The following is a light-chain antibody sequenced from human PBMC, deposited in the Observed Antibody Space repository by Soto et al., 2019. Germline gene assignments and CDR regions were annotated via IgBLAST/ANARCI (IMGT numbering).Light chain of an antibody. CDR2: GES. CDR3: QKYGSSPWT. CDR1: QSVNNNY. V-gene: IGKV3-20*01. Sequence: EIVMTQSPATLSVSPGESATLSCRASQSVNNNYLAWCQQKPGQAPRLLIYGESSRATGIPARLSGSGSGTDLTLTISRLEPEDFAVYYCQKYGSSPWTCGQGTKVDIK. J-gene: IGKJ1*01.